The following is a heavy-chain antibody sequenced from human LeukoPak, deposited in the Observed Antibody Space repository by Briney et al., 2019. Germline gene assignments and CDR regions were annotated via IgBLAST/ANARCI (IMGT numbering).Heavy chain of an antibody. CDR2: IYYSGST. CDR1: GGSISSYY. V-gene: IGHV4-59*01. Sequence: SETLSLTCTVSGGSISSYYWSWIRQPPGKGLEWIGYIYYSGSTNYNPSLKSRVTISVDTSKNQFSLKLSSVTAADTAVYYCARMASEGDWFDPWGQGTLVTVSS. J-gene: IGHJ5*02. D-gene: IGHD5-24*01. CDR3: ARMASEGDWFDP.